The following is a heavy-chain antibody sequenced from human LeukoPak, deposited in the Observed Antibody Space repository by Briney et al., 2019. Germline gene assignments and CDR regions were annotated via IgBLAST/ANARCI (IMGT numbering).Heavy chain of an antibody. V-gene: IGHV4-34*01. Sequence: PSETLSLTCAVYGGSFSGYYWSWIRQPPGKGLEWIGEINHSGSTNYNPSLKSRVTISVDTSKNQFSLKLSSVTAADTAVHYCARGRTTETTFYYYYHGMDVWGQGTTVTVSS. CDR2: INHSGST. CDR1: GGSFSGYY. J-gene: IGHJ6*02. CDR3: ARGRTTETTFYYYYHGMDV. D-gene: IGHD4-11*01.